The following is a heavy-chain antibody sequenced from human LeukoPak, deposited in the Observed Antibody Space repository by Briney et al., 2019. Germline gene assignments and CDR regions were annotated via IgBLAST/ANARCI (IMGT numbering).Heavy chain of an antibody. D-gene: IGHD5-24*01. CDR2: INPSGGLT. V-gene: IGHV1-46*01. J-gene: IGHJ3*02. CDR3: ARPRDGYDPGDAFDI. Sequence: ASVKVSCKAFGYTFTNYYMHWVRQAPGQGLEWMGIINPSGGLTSYAQKFQGRVTLTRDTSTTTVYMELSSLTSEDTAVYYCARPRDGYDPGDAFDIWGRGTMVTVSS. CDR1: GYTFTNYY.